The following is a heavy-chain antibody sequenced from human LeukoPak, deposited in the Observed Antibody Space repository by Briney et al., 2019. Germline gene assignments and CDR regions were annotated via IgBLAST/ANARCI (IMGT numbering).Heavy chain of an antibody. V-gene: IGHV3-23*01. CDR2: ISGSGGST. D-gene: IGHD6-6*01. Sequence: GGSLRLSCAASGFTFSSYAMSWVRQAPGKGLEWVSAISGSGGSTYYAGSVKGRFTISRDNSKNTLYLQMNSLRAEDTAVYYCAKDQVAARPEGGQFDYWGQGTLVTVSS. CDR3: AKDQVAARPEGGQFDY. CDR1: GFTFSSYA. J-gene: IGHJ4*02.